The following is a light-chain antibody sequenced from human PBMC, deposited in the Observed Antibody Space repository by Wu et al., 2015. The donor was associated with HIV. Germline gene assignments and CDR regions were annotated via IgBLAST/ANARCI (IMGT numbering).Light chain of an antibody. V-gene: IGKV3-20*01. CDR2: GAS. CDR1: QSVSSNY. Sequence: EIVLTQSPVTLSLSPGERATLSCRASQSVSSNYLAWYQQKPGQAPRLLIYGASSRATDIPDRFSGSGSGTDFTLSISRLEPEDVATYYCQKYNTAPWTFGQGTKVEMK. J-gene: IGKJ1*01. CDR3: QKYNTAPWT.